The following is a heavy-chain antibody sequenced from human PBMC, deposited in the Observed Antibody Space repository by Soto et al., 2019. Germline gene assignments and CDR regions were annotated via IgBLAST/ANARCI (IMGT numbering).Heavy chain of an antibody. CDR3: ARDSAVTKSQDLNQLDY. Sequence: GGSLRLSCAASGFTFSSYGMHWVRQAPGKGLEWVAVIWYDGSNKYYADSVKGRFTISRDNSKNTLYLQMNSLRAEDTAVYYCARDSAVTKSQDLNQLDYWGQGTLVTVSS. CDR2: IWYDGSNK. V-gene: IGHV3-33*01. D-gene: IGHD4-17*01. J-gene: IGHJ4*02. CDR1: GFTFSSYG.